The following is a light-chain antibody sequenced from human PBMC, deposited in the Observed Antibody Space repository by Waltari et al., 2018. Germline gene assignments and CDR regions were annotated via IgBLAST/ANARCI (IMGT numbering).Light chain of an antibody. Sequence: QSALTQPASVSGSPGQSNTISCTGTSSDVGGYNYVSWYQQHPAKAPKLMIYDVSNRPSGVSNRFSGSKSGNTASLTISGLQAEDEADYYCSSYSSSSTYVVFGGGTKLTVL. CDR1: SSDVGGYNY. CDR2: DVS. CDR3: SSYSSSSTYVV. V-gene: IGLV2-14*03. J-gene: IGLJ2*01.